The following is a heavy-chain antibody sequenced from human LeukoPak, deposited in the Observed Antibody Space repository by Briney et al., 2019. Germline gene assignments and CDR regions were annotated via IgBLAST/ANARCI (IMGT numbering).Heavy chain of an antibody. CDR3: ARARDYGDISFDY. D-gene: IGHD4-17*01. J-gene: IGHJ4*02. V-gene: IGHV6-1*01. CDR1: GDSVSSNSAA. Sequence: SHTLSLTCALSGDSVSSNSAAWNWIRQSPSRGLEWLGGTYYKSRWYNNYAVSVKSRISINPDTSKNQFSLQLNSVTPEDTAVYFCARARDYGDISFDYWGQGTLVTVCS. CDR2: TYYKSRWYN.